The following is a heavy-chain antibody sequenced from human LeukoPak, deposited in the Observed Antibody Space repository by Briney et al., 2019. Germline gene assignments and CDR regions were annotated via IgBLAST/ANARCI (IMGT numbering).Heavy chain of an antibody. Sequence: GASVKVSCKASGYTFTGYYMHWVRQAPGQGLEWMGWINPNSGGTNYAQKFQGRVTMTRDTSISTAYMELSRLRSDDTAVYYCARDSLTAAGNSYYYYYYMDVWGKGTTVTVSS. CDR3: ARDSLTAAGNSYYYYYYMDV. J-gene: IGHJ6*03. CDR2: INPNSGGT. CDR1: GYTFTGYY. D-gene: IGHD6-13*01. V-gene: IGHV1-2*02.